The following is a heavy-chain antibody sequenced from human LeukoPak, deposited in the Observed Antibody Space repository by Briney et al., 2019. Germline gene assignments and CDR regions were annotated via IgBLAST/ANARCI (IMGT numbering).Heavy chain of an antibody. V-gene: IGHV4-4*02. Sequence: PSGTLSLTCAVSGGSISSSNWWSWVRQPPGKGLEWIGEIYHSGSTNYNPSLKSRVTISVDKSKNQFSLKLSSVTAADTAVYYCARRAYYYDSSGYEGLDYWGQGTLVTVPS. J-gene: IGHJ4*02. D-gene: IGHD3-22*01. CDR2: IYHSGST. CDR3: ARRAYYYDSSGYEGLDY. CDR1: GGSISSSNW.